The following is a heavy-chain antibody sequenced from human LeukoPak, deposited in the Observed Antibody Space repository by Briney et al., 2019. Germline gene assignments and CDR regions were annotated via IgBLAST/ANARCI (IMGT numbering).Heavy chain of an antibody. J-gene: IGHJ4*02. CDR3: ARGFITIFGVDPFDY. V-gene: IGHV4-34*01. D-gene: IGHD3-3*01. CDR2: INHSGST. CDR1: GGSFSGYY. Sequence: SETLSLTCAVYGGSFSGYYWSWIRQPLGKGLEWIGEINHSGSTNYNPSLKSRVTISVDTSKNQFSLKLSSVTAADTAVYYCARGFITIFGVDPFDYWGQGTLVTVSS.